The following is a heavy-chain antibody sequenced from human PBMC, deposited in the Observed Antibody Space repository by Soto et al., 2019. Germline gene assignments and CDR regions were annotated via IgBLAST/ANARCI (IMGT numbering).Heavy chain of an antibody. D-gene: IGHD3-9*01. CDR1: GYTFTSYG. CDR3: ARLSVDLSYDILTGYYHGPFDY. Sequence: GASVKVSCKASGYTFTSYGISWVRQAPGQGLEWMGWISAYNGNTNYAQKLQGRVTMTTDTSTSTVYMELRSLRSDDTAVYYCARLSVDLSYDILTGYYHGPFDYWGQGTLVTVSS. V-gene: IGHV1-18*01. CDR2: ISAYNGNT. J-gene: IGHJ4*02.